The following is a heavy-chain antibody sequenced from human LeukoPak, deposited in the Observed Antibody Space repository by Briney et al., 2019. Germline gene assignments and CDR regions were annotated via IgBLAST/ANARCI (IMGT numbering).Heavy chain of an antibody. CDR1: GGSISSAGYY. V-gene: IGHV4-61*02. D-gene: IGHD1-14*01. CDR3: ASDSGH. J-gene: IGHJ4*02. CDR2: IYTSGST. Sequence: TPSETLSLTCTVSGGSISSAGYYRNWIRQPAGKGLEWIGLIYTSGSTNYNPSLKSRVTISIDTSKNQFSLKLSSVTAADTAVYYCASDSGHWGQGTLVTVSS.